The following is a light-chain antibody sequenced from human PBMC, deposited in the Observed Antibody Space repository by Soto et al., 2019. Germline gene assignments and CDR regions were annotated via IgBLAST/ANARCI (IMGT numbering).Light chain of an antibody. Sequence: EIVLTQSPGTLSLSPGERATLSCRASQSVSSSYLAWYQQKPGQAPRLLIYGASSRATGIPDRFSGSGCGTDFTMTISRMEAEDFAVYYCQQYGSSPLYTFGQGTKLEIK. CDR1: QSVSSSY. CDR3: QQYGSSPLYT. CDR2: GAS. V-gene: IGKV3-20*01. J-gene: IGKJ2*01.